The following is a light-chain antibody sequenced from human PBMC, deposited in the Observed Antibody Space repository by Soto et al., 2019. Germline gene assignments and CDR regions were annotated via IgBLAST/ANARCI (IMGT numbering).Light chain of an antibody. CDR2: DVS. CDR1: SSDVGGNKY. Sequence: QSALTQPASVSGSPGQSITISCTGSSSDVGGNKYVSWYQQHPGKAPKVMIYDVSNRPSGVSDRFSGSKSGNTASLTISGLQAEDEGDYYCRSYTTRNTRLFGGGTKLTVL. V-gene: IGLV2-14*01. J-gene: IGLJ3*02. CDR3: RSYTTRNTRL.